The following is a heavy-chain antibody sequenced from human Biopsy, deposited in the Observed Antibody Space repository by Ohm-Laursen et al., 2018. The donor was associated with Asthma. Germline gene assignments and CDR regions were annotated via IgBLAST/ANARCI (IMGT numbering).Heavy chain of an antibody. Sequence: SLRLSCTATGFSFSHFAIHWVRQAPGKGLEWVGVISKDASTQDYADSVKGRFTMARDNYKNTLDLQMNSLREEDTAVYYCVRDGTDDAFDIWGQGTVVSVSS. J-gene: IGHJ3*02. CDR3: VRDGTDDAFDI. CDR2: ISKDASTQ. CDR1: GFSFSHFA. V-gene: IGHV3-30*01. D-gene: IGHD1-1*01.